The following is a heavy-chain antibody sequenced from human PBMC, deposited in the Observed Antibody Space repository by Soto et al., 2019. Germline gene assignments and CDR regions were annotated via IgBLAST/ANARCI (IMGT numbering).Heavy chain of an antibody. CDR3: ARGHYYGSGSYYNVVRDP. V-gene: IGHV1-2*02. Sequence: GASVKVSCKASGYTFTGYYMHWVRQAPGQGLEWMGWISPNSGGTNYAQKFQARVTMTRDTSISTAYMELSRLRSDDTAVYYCARGHYYGSGSYYNVVRDPWGQGTLVTVS. CDR1: GYTFTGYY. J-gene: IGHJ5*02. CDR2: ISPNSGGT. D-gene: IGHD3-10*01.